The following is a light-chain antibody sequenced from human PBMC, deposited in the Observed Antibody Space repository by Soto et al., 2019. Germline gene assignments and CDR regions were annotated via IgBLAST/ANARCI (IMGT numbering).Light chain of an antibody. Sequence: QSALTQPPSASGSPGQSVTISCTGTSSDVGVYNYVSWYQQHPGKAPKLIIFEVSKRPSGVPDRFSGSKSGTTASLTVSGVQAEDEADYYCSAYGGSNNYVFGTGTKVTVL. J-gene: IGLJ1*01. CDR3: SAYGGSNNYV. CDR1: SSDVGVYNY. V-gene: IGLV2-8*01. CDR2: EVS.